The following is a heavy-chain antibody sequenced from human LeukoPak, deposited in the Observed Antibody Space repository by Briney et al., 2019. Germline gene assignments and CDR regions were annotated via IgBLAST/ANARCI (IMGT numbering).Heavy chain of an antibody. CDR2: INQGGSVQ. J-gene: IGHJ4*02. CDR3: ARVEYSGWNLEY. CDR1: GYSFTSYW. V-gene: IGHV3-7*01. Sequence: GESLKISCKGSGYSFTSYWMSWVRQAPGKGLEWVANINQGGSVQYYMDSVKGRFTISRDDAKNSLYVQMNSLRDEDTAVYYCARVEYSGWNLEYWGQGTLVTVSS. D-gene: IGHD5-12*01.